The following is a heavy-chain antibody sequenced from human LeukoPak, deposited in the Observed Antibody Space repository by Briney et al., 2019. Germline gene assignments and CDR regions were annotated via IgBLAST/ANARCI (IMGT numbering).Heavy chain of an antibody. V-gene: IGHV3-23*01. D-gene: IGHD5-18*01. CDR1: AFTFGSFG. CDR3: AKGRIQPYMAPEY. Sequence: QPGGSLRLSCAASAFTFGSFGMSWVRQAPGKGLEWVSAISDTGGSTFYADSVKGRFTISRDNSKNTLYLQMNSLRAEDTAVYYCAKGRIQPYMAPEYWGQGTLVTVSS. CDR2: ISDTGGST. J-gene: IGHJ4*02.